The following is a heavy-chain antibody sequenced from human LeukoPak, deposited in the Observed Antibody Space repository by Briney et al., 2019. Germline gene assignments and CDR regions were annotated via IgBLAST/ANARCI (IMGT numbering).Heavy chain of an antibody. J-gene: IGHJ4*02. V-gene: IGHV1-69*05. CDR1: GGTFSNYA. Sequence: ASVKVSCKAAGGTFSNYAISWVRQAPGQGLEWMGGIIPIFGTANYAQKFQGRVTITTDESTSTAYMELSSLRSEDTAVYYCARDSSPVNYYDSSGYPLDYWGQGTLVTVSS. CDR3: ARDSSPVNYYDSSGYPLDY. CDR2: IIPIFGTA. D-gene: IGHD3-22*01.